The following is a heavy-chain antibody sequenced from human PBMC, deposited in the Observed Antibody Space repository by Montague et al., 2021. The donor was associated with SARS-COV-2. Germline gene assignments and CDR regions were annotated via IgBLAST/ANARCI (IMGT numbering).Heavy chain of an antibody. CDR2: IHYTGST. CDR3: ARGNYLDY. Sequence: SEILSLTCSVSDDSITSYYWSWIRQPPGKGLEWIGYIHYTGSTNYNASLKSRVTISIDTSKNQFSLRLNSVTAADTAVYYCARGNYLDYWGQGTLVIVSS. J-gene: IGHJ4*02. V-gene: IGHV4-59*01. CDR1: DDSITSYY.